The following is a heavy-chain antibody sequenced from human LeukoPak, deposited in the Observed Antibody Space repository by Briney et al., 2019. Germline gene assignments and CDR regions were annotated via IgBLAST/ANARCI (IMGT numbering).Heavy chain of an antibody. CDR2: IKQDGSEK. V-gene: IGHV3-7*01. J-gene: IGHJ6*03. CDR1: GFTFSSYW. Sequence: GGSLRLSCAASGFTFSSYWMSWVRQAPGKGLEWVANIKQDGSEKYYVDSVKGRFTISRDNAENTLYLQMNSLRAEDTAVYYCARAGGLALLNYYYYMDVWGKGTTVTVSS. D-gene: IGHD4-23*01. CDR3: ARAGGLALLNYYYYMDV.